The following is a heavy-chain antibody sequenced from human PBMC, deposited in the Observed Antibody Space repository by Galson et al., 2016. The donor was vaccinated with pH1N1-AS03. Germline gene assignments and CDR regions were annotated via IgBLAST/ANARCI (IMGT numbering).Heavy chain of an antibody. J-gene: IGHJ6*02. V-gene: IGHV5-10-1*01. CDR3: ARVSCSSTTCPPYYYGVDV. D-gene: IGHD2-2*01. CDR1: GYSFTSYW. Sequence: QSGAEVKKPGESLRISCKGSGYSFTSYWISWVRQMPGKGLEWMGRTDPSNSYTNYSPSFQGHVTISADESISTAYLQWSSLKASDTAMYYCARVSCSSTTCPPYYYGVDVWGQGTTVIVSS. CDR2: TDPSNSYT.